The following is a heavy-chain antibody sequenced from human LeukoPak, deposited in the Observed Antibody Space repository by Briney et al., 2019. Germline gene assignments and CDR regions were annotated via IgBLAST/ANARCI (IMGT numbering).Heavy chain of an antibody. V-gene: IGHV3-9*01. D-gene: IGHD1-26*01. CDR3: AKGIVGAPDDAFDI. J-gene: IGHJ3*02. CDR1: GFTFDDYA. CDR2: ISWNSGSI. Sequence: GGSLRLSCAASGFTFDDYAMHWVRQAPGKGLEWVSGISWNSGSIGYADSVKGRSTISRDNAKNSLYLQMNSLRAEDTALYYCAKGIVGAPDDAFDIWGQWTMVTVSP.